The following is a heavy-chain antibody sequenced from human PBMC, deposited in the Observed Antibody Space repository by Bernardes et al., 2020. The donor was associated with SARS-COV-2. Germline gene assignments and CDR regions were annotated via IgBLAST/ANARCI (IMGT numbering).Heavy chain of an antibody. D-gene: IGHD3-22*01. CDR3: ARRPYYYDRDDAFDI. CDR2: IYYSGST. J-gene: IGHJ3*02. CDR1: GGSISSSSYY. Sequence: SETLSLTCTVSGGSISSSSYYWGWIRQPPGKGLEWIGTIYYSGSTYYNPSLKSRVTISVDTSKNQFSLKLSSVTAADTAVYYCARRPYYYDRDDAFDIWGQGTMVTVSS. V-gene: IGHV4-39*01.